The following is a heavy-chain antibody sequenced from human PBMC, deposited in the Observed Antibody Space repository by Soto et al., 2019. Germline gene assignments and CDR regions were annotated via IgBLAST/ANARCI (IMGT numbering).Heavy chain of an antibody. CDR2: VSYDGRNE. CDR3: AKVAWDSSGYYSH. CDR1: GFIFSSYD. V-gene: IGHV3-30*18. J-gene: IGHJ4*02. D-gene: IGHD3-22*01. Sequence: QVQLVESGGGVVQPGRSLRLSCAASGFIFSSYDMHWVRQAPGKGLEWVAIVSYDGRNEYYADSVKGRFTISRDNSQNTRYLEMNSLRAEDTAVYYCAKVAWDSSGYYSHWGQGSLVAVSS.